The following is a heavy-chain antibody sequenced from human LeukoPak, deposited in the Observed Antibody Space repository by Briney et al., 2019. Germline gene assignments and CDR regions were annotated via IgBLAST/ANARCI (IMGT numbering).Heavy chain of an antibody. CDR2: ISGSGGST. V-gene: IGHV3-23*01. D-gene: IGHD2-2*01. J-gene: IGHJ4*02. CDR3: ARDYGVVVPAAMGGGDY. Sequence: GGSLRLSCAASGITFSSYAMSWVRQAPGKGLEWVSAISGSGGSTYYADSVKGRFTISRDNSKNTLYLQMNSLRAEDTAVYYCARDYGVVVPAAMGGGDYWGQGTLVTVSS. CDR1: GITFSSYA.